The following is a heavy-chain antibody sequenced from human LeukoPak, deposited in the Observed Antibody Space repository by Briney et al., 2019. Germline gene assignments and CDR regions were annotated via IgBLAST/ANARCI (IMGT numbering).Heavy chain of an antibody. CDR1: GFTFSSYS. CDR3: ASSITMILLRY. D-gene: IGHD3-22*01. Sequence: PGGSLRLSCAASGFTFSSYSMKWVRQAPGKGLGWVSSISSSSSYIYYADSVKGRFTTSRDNAKNSLYLQMNSLRAEDTAVYYCASSITMILLRYWGQGTLVTVSS. V-gene: IGHV3-21*01. CDR2: ISSSSSYI. J-gene: IGHJ4*02.